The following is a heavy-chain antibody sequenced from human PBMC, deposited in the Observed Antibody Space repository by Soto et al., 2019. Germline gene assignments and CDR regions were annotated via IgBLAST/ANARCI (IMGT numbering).Heavy chain of an antibody. V-gene: IGHV3-7*01. Sequence: GGSLRLSCAASGFTFSTFWMDWVRQTPGKGLAWVANINQDGSKKNYVDSVKGRFTISRDNAKNSLHLQMSSLTDEDSALYYCSRSLDSWGQGTLVTVSS. CDR3: SRSLDS. CDR2: INQDGSKK. CDR1: GFTFSTFW. J-gene: IGHJ4*02.